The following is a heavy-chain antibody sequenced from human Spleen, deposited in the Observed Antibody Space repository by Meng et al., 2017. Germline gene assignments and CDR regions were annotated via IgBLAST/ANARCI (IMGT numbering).Heavy chain of an antibody. CDR2: IFPYDSDT. CDR3: ARRSPGSNWADFDF. V-gene: IGHV5-51*01. CDR1: GYTFTTYW. Sequence: GESLKISCQGSGYTFTTYWIGWVRQMPGKGLQWMGVIFPYDSDTKYSPSLEGQIPFSVDKSISTAYLQWPSLEPSDTAIYYCARRSPGSNWADFDFWGQGTLATFPS. J-gene: IGHJ4*01. D-gene: IGHD6-13*01.